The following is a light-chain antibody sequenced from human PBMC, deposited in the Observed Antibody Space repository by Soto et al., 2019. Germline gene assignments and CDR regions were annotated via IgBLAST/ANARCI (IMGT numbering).Light chain of an antibody. V-gene: IGKV1-39*01. J-gene: IGKJ4*01. CDR3: QQSYSTPLT. Sequence: DIQMTQSPSSLSTSVGDRVTITCRASESISSYLNWYQQKPGKAPKLLIHAASSLQSGVPSRFSGSGSGTDFTLTISSLQPEDFVTYYCQQSYSTPLTFGGGTKVEIK. CDR2: AAS. CDR1: ESISSY.